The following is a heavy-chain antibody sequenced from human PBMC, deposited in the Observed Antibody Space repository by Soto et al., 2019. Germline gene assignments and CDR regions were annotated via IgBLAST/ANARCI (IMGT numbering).Heavy chain of an antibody. J-gene: IGHJ6*02. Sequence: QLQLQESGPGLVKPSETLSLTCTVSGASISSSNYYWGWIRQPPGRGLAWIGTMYYSGRTYYNPSLKSRVTTSVDTSKNQFSLKLSAVTATDTAVYYCARHGNTVTTGYYYGMDVWGQGTTVTVSS. CDR2: MYYSGRT. CDR3: ARHGNTVTTGYYYGMDV. V-gene: IGHV4-39*01. CDR1: GASISSSNYY. D-gene: IGHD4-17*01.